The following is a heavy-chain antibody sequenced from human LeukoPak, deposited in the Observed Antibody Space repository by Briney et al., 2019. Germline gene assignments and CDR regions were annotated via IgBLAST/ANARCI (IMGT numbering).Heavy chain of an antibody. D-gene: IGHD6-19*01. J-gene: IGHJ4*02. V-gene: IGHV3-23*01. CDR2: ISGSGGST. CDR3: AKSQSSGWLYYFDY. CDR1: GFTFSTYA. Sequence: PWGSLRLSCAASGFTFSTYAMSWVRQAPGKGLEWVSAISGSGGSTYQSDSVKGRFTISRDNSKNTLYLQMNSLRVEDTAVYYCAKSQSSGWLYYFDYWGQGILVTISS.